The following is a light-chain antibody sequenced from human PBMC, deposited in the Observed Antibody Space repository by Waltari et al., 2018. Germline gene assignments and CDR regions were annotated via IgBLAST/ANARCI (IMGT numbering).Light chain of an antibody. CDR3: CSYAGSTTFWV. CDR1: SRDVGNYNL. V-gene: IGLV2-23*02. CDR2: EVN. Sequence: QSALTQPASVSGSPGQSITISCTGTSRDVGNYNLVSLYQQHPGTAPKLMIYEVNARPSGVSNRFSGSKSGNTASLTISGLQPEDEADYYCCSYAGSTTFWVFGTGTKVTVL. J-gene: IGLJ1*01.